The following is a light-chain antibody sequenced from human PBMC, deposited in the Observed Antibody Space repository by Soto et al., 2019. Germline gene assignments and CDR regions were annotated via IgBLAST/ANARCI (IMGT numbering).Light chain of an antibody. CDR3: QQYGSSHPTT. CDR2: GVS. J-gene: IGKJ5*01. Sequence: EIVLTQSAGTLSLYPGERATLSCRASQTITKNYLAWYQQKPGQAPRLLIYGVSYRATGIPDRFSGSGSGTDFTLSISGLESEDFAVYYCQQYGSSHPTTFGQGTRLEIK. V-gene: IGKV3-20*01. CDR1: QTITKNY.